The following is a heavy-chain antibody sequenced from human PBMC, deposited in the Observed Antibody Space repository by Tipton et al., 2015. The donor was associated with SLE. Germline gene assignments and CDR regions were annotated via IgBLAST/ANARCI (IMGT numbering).Heavy chain of an antibody. CDR2: IYHSGTA. CDR3: ARGGKGSGSWSYFDY. Sequence: TLSLTCAVSGYSISSGYYWGWIRQPPGKGLEWIGSIYHSGTAYYNPSLKSRVTISVDTSKNQFSLKLSSVTAADTAVYYCARGGKGSGSWSYFDYWGQGTLVTVSS. CDR1: GYSISSGYY. D-gene: IGHD3-10*01. V-gene: IGHV4-38-2*01. J-gene: IGHJ4*02.